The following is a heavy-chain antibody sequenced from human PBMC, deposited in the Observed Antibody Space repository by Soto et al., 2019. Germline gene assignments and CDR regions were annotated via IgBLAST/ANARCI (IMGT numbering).Heavy chain of an antibody. D-gene: IGHD6-19*01. CDR3: AREASAVISLDY. Sequence: ASVKVSCKASGYIFTAYSMHWVREAPGQGLEWVGWFNPNSGDTIYAQKFQGRVTLTGDTSISTAYMELYSLTSDDTAVYYCAREASAVISLDYWGQGTLVTVSS. CDR1: GYIFTAYS. J-gene: IGHJ4*02. CDR2: FNPNSGDT. V-gene: IGHV1-2*02.